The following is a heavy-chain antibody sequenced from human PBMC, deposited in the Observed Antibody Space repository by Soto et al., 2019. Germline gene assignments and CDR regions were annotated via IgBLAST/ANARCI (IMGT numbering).Heavy chain of an antibody. D-gene: IGHD4-17*01. CDR1: GGSISSGGYS. V-gene: IGHV4-30-2*01. CDR2: IQHGGST. J-gene: IGHJ6*02. Sequence: QLQLQESGSGQVKPSQTLSLTCAVSGGSISSGGYSWSWIRQPPGKVLEWIGYIQHGGSTYYNPSLKSRVTISVDRSKNQFALKLTSVTAADTAVYYCARAHYGDYGYGMDVWGQGTTVTVSS. CDR3: ARAHYGDYGYGMDV.